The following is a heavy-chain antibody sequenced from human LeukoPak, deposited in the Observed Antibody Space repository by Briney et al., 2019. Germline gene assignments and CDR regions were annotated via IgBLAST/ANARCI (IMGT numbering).Heavy chain of an antibody. CDR2: IYTSGST. CDR1: GGSISSGSYY. D-gene: IGHD5-24*01. Sequence: KASETLSLTCTVSGGSISSGSYYWSWIRQPAGKGLEWIGRIYTSGSTNYNPSLKSRVTISVDTSKNQFSLKLSSVTAADTAVYYCARHGGGYNLWYFDYWGQGTLVTVSS. V-gene: IGHV4-61*02. J-gene: IGHJ4*02. CDR3: ARHGGGYNLWYFDY.